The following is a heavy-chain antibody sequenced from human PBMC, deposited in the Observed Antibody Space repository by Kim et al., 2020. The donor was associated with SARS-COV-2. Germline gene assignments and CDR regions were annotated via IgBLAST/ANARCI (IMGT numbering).Heavy chain of an antibody. J-gene: IGHJ6*04. V-gene: IGHV4-59*01. CDR2: MYYSGST. D-gene: IGHD2-2*01. CDR3: ARVGCSSTSCPDAVDV. Sequence: SETLSLTCTVSGGSISSYYWSWIRQPPGKGLECIGYMYYSGSTNYNPPLKSRVTISVDTSKNQFPLKLSTVTAADTAAYYCARVGCSSTSCPDAVDVWGKGTTVTVSS. CDR1: GGSISSYY.